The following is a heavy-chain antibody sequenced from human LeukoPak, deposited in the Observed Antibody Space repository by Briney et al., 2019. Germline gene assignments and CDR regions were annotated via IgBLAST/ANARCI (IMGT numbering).Heavy chain of an antibody. V-gene: IGHV3-23*01. Sequence: AISGSGGSTYYADSVKGRFTISRDNSKNTLYLQMSSLRAEDTAVYYCADVRGVISSSVDYWGQGTLVTVSS. CDR2: ISGSGGST. D-gene: IGHD3-10*01. J-gene: IGHJ4*02. CDR3: ADVRGVISSSVDY.